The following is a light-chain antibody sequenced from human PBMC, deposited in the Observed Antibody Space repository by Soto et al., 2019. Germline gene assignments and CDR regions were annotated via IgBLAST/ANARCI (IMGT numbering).Light chain of an antibody. CDR2: AAS. CDR3: QKYNSVPLT. Sequence: DIQMTQSPSSLSASVGDRVTITCRASQDIYIYLAWYQQKPGKVPKLLLYAASTLQSGVPSRFSGSGSGTDFTLTINSLQPEDVATYYCQKYNSVPLTFGPGTKVDIK. CDR1: QDIYIY. V-gene: IGKV1-27*01. J-gene: IGKJ3*01.